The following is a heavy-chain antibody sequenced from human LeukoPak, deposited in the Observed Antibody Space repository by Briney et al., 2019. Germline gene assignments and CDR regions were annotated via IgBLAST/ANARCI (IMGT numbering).Heavy chain of an antibody. CDR2: IKQDGSEK. D-gene: IGHD6-13*01. CDR3: ARDLWGWVAAVGNNWFDP. V-gene: IGHV3-7*01. J-gene: IGHJ5*02. CDR1: GFTFSSYA. Sequence: PGGSLRLSCAASGFTFSSYAMSWVRQAPGKGLEWVANIKQDGSEKYYVDSVKGRFTISRDNAKNSLYLRMNSLRAEGTAVYYCARDLWGWVAAVGNNWFDPWGQGTLVTVSS.